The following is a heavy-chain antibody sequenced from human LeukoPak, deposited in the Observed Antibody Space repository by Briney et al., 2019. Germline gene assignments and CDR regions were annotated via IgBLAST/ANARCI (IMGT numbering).Heavy chain of an antibody. CDR2: ISSSSSTI. D-gene: IGHD3-22*01. CDR3: ARVVYDSSGYLDY. Sequence: PRRSLRPSCAASGFTFSSYSMNWVRQAPRKGLEWVSYISSSSSTIYNAASVKDRFTITRDNAKNSLYLQMNSLRAEDTAVYYCARVVYDSSGYLDYWGQGTLVTVSS. J-gene: IGHJ4*02. CDR1: GFTFSSYS. V-gene: IGHV3-48*04.